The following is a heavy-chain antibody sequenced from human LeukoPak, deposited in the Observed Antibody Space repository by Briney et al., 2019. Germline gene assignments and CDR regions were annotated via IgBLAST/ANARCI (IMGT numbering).Heavy chain of an antibody. CDR1: GFTFSSYA. J-gene: IGHJ4*02. D-gene: IGHD3-3*01. V-gene: IGHV3-23*01. CDR2: ISGSGGST. Sequence: QPGGSLRLSCAASGFTFSSYAMSWVRQAPGKGLEWVSAISGSGGSTYYADSVKGRFTISRDNSKNTLYLQMNSLRAEDAAVYYCAKSGYLRIFGVVDYWGQGTLVTVSS. CDR3: AKSGYLRIFGVVDY.